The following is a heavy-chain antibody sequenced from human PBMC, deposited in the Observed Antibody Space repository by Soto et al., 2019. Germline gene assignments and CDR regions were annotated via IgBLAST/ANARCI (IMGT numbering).Heavy chain of an antibody. D-gene: IGHD2-2*01. V-gene: IGHV4-31*03. J-gene: IGHJ5*02. CDR3: ARGFVVVPAAKLDWFDP. CDR2: IYYSGST. CDR1: GGSISSGGYY. Sequence: QVQLQESGPGLVKPSQTLSLTCTVSGGSISSGGYYWSWIRQHPGKGLEWIGYIYYSGSTYYNPSLKSRVTISVDTSKNQFSLKLSSVTAADTAVYYCARGFVVVPAAKLDWFDPWGQGTLVTVSS.